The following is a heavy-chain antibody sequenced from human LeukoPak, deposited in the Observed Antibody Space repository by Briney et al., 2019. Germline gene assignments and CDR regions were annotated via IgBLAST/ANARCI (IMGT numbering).Heavy chain of an antibody. CDR2: INHSGST. CDR3: ARGPRYDSSGY. D-gene: IGHD3-22*01. J-gene: IGHJ4*02. Sequence: SETLSLTCAVYGGSFSGYYWSWIRQPPGKGLEWIGEINHSGSTNYNPSLKSRVTISVDTSKIQFSLKLSSVTAADTAVYYCARGPRYDSSGYWGQGTLVIVSS. V-gene: IGHV4-34*01. CDR1: GGSFSGYY.